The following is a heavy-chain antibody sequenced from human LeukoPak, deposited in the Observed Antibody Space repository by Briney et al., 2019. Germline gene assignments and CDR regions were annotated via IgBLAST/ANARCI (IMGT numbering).Heavy chain of an antibody. Sequence: PSETLSLTCTVSGGSISSSSYYWGWIRQPPGKGLGWIGSIYYSGSTYYNPSLKSRVTISVDTSKNQFSLKLSSVTAADTAVYYCARLERHSRKVDYWGQGTLVTVSS. CDR2: IYYSGST. J-gene: IGHJ4*02. D-gene: IGHD6-13*01. V-gene: IGHV4-39*07. CDR3: ARLERHSRKVDY. CDR1: GGSISSSSYY.